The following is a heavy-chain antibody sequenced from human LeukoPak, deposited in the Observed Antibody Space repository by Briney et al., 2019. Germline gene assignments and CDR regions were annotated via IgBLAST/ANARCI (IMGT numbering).Heavy chain of an antibody. CDR1: GYTFTGYY. CDR3: ARYGGDYYYYMDV. J-gene: IGHJ6*03. Sequence: ASVKVSCKASGYTFTGYYMHWVRQAPGQGLEWMGWINPNSGGTNYAQKFQGRVAMTRDTSINTAYMELSRLRSDDTAVYYCARYGGDYYYYMDVWGKGTTVTVSS. CDR2: INPNSGGT. D-gene: IGHD2-8*01. V-gene: IGHV1-2*02.